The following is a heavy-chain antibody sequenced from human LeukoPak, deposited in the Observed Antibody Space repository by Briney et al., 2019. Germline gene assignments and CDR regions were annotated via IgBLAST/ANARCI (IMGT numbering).Heavy chain of an antibody. CDR3: VRQDSGMTYGGYNI. Sequence: GESLKISCKGFGYRFTNYWIGWVRQMPGKGLEWMGVIYPGDSDTRHIPSFQGQVTISVDKYINTVYLYWSSLKASDSAMYYCVRQDSGMTYGGYNIWGQGTMVTVSS. V-gene: IGHV5-51*01. CDR2: IYPGDSDT. D-gene: IGHD1-1*01. CDR1: GYRFTNYW. J-gene: IGHJ3*02.